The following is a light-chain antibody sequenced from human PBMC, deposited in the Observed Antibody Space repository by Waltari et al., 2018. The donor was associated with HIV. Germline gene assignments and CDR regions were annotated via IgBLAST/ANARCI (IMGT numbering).Light chain of an antibody. Sequence: QSALTQPPSASGTPGQRVTISCSGSSSNIGRNYVYWYLQLPGTAPKLLIYRNNQRPPGVPDRFAGSKSGTSASLAISGLRSEDEADYYCASWDDSLSVVFGGGTKLTVL. CDR2: RNN. V-gene: IGLV1-47*01. CDR1: SSNIGRNY. J-gene: IGLJ2*01. CDR3: ASWDDSLSVV.